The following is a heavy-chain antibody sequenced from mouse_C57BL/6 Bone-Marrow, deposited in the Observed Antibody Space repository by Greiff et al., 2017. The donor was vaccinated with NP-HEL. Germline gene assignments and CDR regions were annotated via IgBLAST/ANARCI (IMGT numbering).Heavy chain of an antibody. CDR2: IYPSDSET. Sequence: QVQLKQPGAELVRPGSSVKLSCKASGYTFTSYRMDWVKQRPGQGLEWIGNIYPSDSETHYNQKFKDKATLTVDKSSSTAYMQLSSLTSEDSAVYYCARSSYGNYAYGGRGTLVTVSA. CDR1: GYTFTSYR. D-gene: IGHD2-10*01. J-gene: IGHJ3*01. V-gene: IGHV1-61*01. CDR3: ARSSYGNYAY.